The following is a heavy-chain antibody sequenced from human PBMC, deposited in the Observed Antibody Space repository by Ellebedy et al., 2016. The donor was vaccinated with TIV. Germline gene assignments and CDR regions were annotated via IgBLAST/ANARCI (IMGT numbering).Heavy chain of an antibody. CDR3: AKGRGGGSDSSAPRYYFDY. V-gene: IGHV3-23*01. Sequence: GESLKISCAASGFTFNSYAMSWVRQAPGKGLEWVSTISNTGSRTYYADSVEGQFIISRDNSKKTLYLQMNSLRAEDTAVYYCAKGRGGGSDSSAPRYYFDYWGLGTLVTVSS. CDR2: ISNTGSRT. J-gene: IGHJ4*02. CDR1: GFTFNSYA. D-gene: IGHD3-22*01.